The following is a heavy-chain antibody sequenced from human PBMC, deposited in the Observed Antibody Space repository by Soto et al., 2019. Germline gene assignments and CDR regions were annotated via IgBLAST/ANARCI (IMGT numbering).Heavy chain of an antibody. CDR3: ARRGSGGSYELDP. D-gene: IGHD1-26*01. V-gene: IGHV1-69*13. Sequence: VASVKVSCKASGGTFSSYAISWVRQAPGQGLEWMGGIIPIFGTANYAQKFQGRVTITADESTSTAYMELSSLRSEDTAVYYCARRGSGGSYELDPWGQGTLVTVSS. CDR2: IIPIFGTA. CDR1: GGTFSSYA. J-gene: IGHJ5*02.